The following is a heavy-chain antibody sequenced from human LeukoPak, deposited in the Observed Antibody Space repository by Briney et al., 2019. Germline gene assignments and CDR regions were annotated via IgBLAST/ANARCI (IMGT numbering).Heavy chain of an antibody. D-gene: IGHD2-15*01. CDR3: ARCSGGSCYHSDAY. V-gene: IGHV3-21*01. CDR1: GFTFSTYS. J-gene: IGHJ4*02. Sequence: GGSLGLSCAASGFTFSTYSMNWVRQAPGKGLEWVSAISSCSRYIYYADSVKGRFTISRDNAKTSLYLQMNSLRAEDTAVYSCARCSGGSCYHSDAYWGQGTLVTVSS. CDR2: ISSCSRYI.